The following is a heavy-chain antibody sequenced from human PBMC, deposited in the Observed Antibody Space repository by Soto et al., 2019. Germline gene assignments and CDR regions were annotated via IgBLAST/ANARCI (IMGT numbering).Heavy chain of an antibody. V-gene: IGHV1-2*02. CDR3: ARGGGVGVAGSAAFDM. CDR1: GYPVTAYY. Sequence: QLHLVQSGAVVKKPGASVTVSCSASGYPVTAYYMHWVRQAPGRGLEWMGGINPATGAAKYTQTLPGKVTMTRDTSTRTVFMEQSGLTSEDAAVFYCARGGGVGVAGSAAFDMWGQGTLVTVSS. J-gene: IGHJ3*02. D-gene: IGHD3-3*01. CDR2: INPATGAA.